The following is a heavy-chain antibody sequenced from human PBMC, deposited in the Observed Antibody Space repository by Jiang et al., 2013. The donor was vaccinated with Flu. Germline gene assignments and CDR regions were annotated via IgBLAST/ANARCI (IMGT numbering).Heavy chain of an antibody. CDR1: GFSLNTYGVG. CDR3: AHRKVSSGSDWNGGSFDY. J-gene: IGHJ4*02. D-gene: IGHD1-1*01. Sequence: PTQTLTLTCTFSGFSLNTYGVGVGWIRQTPGKALEWLVFVYWDGDNRFNPSLRSRLSVIRDTSNNQVVFTMTNMDAADTATYYCAHRKVSSGSDWNGGSFDYWGQGALVIVSS. CDR2: VYWDGDN. V-gene: IGHV2-5*02.